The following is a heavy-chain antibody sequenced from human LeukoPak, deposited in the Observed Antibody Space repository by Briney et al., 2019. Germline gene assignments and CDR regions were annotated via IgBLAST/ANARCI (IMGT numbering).Heavy chain of an antibody. D-gene: IGHD1-26*01. J-gene: IGHJ3*01. CDR2: ISNSGSA. CDR1: GGSISSSSHY. CDR3: ARSPSGAFDL. Sequence: SETLSLTCTVSGGSISSSSHYWGWIRQPPGKGLEWIGSISNSGSAYYNPSLNSRVTISVDTSTNQFSLKLTSVTAADTAVYYCARSPSGAFDLWGQETMVTVSS. V-gene: IGHV4-39*07.